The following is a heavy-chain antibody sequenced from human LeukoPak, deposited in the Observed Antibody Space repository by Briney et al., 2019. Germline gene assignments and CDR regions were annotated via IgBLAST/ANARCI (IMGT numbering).Heavy chain of an antibody. CDR3: AKTNRGHYFDY. CDR1: GFTVSSNY. J-gene: IGHJ4*02. Sequence: GGSLRLSCAASGFTVSSNYMSWVRQAPGKGLEWVSAISGSGGSTYYADSVKGRFTISRDNSKNTLYLQMNSLRAEDTAVYYCAKTNRGHYFDYWGQGTLVTVSS. D-gene: IGHD7-27*01. V-gene: IGHV3-23*01. CDR2: ISGSGGST.